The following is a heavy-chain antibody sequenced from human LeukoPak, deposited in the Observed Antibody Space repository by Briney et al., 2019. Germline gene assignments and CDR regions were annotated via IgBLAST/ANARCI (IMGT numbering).Heavy chain of an antibody. Sequence: GGSLRLSCAASGFTFSSYSMNWVRQPRGKGLEWVSYISSSSSTIYYADSVKGRFTISRDNAKNSLYLQMNSLRAEDTAVYYCARVPTTIYPYFDYWGQGTLVTVSS. J-gene: IGHJ4*02. CDR3: ARVPTTIYPYFDY. D-gene: IGHD4-17*01. V-gene: IGHV3-48*01. CDR1: GFTFSSYS. CDR2: ISSSSSTI.